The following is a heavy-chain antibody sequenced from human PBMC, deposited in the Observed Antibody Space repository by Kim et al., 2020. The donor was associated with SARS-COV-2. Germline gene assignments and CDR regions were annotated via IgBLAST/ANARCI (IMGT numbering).Heavy chain of an antibody. D-gene: IGHD2-2*01. CDR1: GGTFSSYA. CDR2: IIPIFGTA. V-gene: IGHV1-69*13. J-gene: IGHJ6*02. Sequence: SVKVSCKASGGTFSSYAISWVRQAPGQGLEWMGGIIPIFGTANYAQKFQGRVTITADESTSTAYMELSSLRSKDTAVYYCASSWARIVVVPAAMPAKTSPYYYYGMDVWGQGTTVTVSS. CDR3: ASSWARIVVVPAAMPAKTSPYYYYGMDV.